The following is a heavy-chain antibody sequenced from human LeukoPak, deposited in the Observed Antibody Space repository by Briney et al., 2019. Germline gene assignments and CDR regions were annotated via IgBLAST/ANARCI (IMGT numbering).Heavy chain of an antibody. Sequence: GGSLRLSCAASGFTFISYWMSWVRQAPGKGLEWVAKIKQDGSEKYYVDSVKGRFTISRDNAKNSLYLQMNSLRVEDTAMYYCARDGLRRPPTPYCGGDCPLDYWGQGTLVSVSS. V-gene: IGHV3-7*03. CDR3: ARDGLRRPPTPYCGGDCPLDY. CDR1: GFTFISYW. D-gene: IGHD2-21*02. J-gene: IGHJ4*02. CDR2: IKQDGSEK.